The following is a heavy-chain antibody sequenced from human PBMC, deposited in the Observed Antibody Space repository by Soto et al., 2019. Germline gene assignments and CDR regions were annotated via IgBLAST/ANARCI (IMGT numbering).Heavy chain of an antibody. CDR1: GGSLNNYY. CDR3: VGGLSESGRRDF. CDR2: MYYSGNT. D-gene: IGHD3-3*01. Sequence: SETLSLTCTVSGGSLNNYYWSWIRQPPGKRLEYIGYMYYSGNTYYNPSLKSRVTISGDASKNQFSLKLRSVTAADTAVYYCVGGLSESGRRDFCGQGTLGTGSS. V-gene: IGHV4-59*01. J-gene: IGHJ4*02.